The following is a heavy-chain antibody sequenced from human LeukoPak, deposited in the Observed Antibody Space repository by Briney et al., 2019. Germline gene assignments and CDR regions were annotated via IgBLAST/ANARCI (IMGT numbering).Heavy chain of an antibody. J-gene: IGHJ6*02. D-gene: IGHD2-2*01. CDR1: GYTFTGYY. V-gene: IGHV1-2*02. CDR3: ARDLPVPAADYYYYGMDV. Sequence: ASVKFSCKASGYTFTGYYMHWVRQGPGQGLEWMGWINPNSGGTNYAQKFQGRVTMTRDTSISTAYMELSRLRSDDTAVYYCARDLPVPAADYYYYGMDVWGQGTTVTVSS. CDR2: INPNSGGT.